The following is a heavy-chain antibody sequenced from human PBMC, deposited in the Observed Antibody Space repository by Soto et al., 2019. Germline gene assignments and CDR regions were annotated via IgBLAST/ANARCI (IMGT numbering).Heavy chain of an antibody. CDR1: GGSISNYY. Sequence: SETLSLTCTVSGGSISNYYWNWIRQSPGKGLEWIVYIYSSGSTHYNPSLQNRVTISIDTSKNQVSLKVNSVTAADTAVYYCARDHPHSYGVYYFDYWGQGTPVTVSS. V-gene: IGHV4-59*01. D-gene: IGHD5-18*01. CDR3: ARDHPHSYGVYYFDY. CDR2: IYSSGST. J-gene: IGHJ4*02.